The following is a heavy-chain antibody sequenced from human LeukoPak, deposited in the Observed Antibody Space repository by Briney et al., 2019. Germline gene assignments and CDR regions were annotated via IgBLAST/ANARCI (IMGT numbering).Heavy chain of an antibody. CDR1: GYSFSNYW. CDR3: ARLRYSSSWSDFDY. J-gene: IGHJ4*02. V-gene: IGHV5-51*01. Sequence: GESLKISCKASGYSFSNYWIGWVRQMPGKGLEWMGMIYPGDSDTRYSPSFQGRVTISADKSISTAYLQWSSLKASDTAMYYCARLRYSSSWSDFDYWGQGTLVTVSS. CDR2: IYPGDSDT. D-gene: IGHD6-13*01.